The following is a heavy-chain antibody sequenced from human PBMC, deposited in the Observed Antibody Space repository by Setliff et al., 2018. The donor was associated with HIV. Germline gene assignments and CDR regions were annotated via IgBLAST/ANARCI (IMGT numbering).Heavy chain of an antibody. CDR3: ARARRDSYDRGRRNHYYIDV. V-gene: IGHV1-46*01. CDR2: INPTGGST. Sequence: ASVKVSCKASGYPFTSYYMHWVRQAPGQGLEWMGIINPTGGSTGYAQKFQGRVTMTRDTSISTAYMELNNLKFEDTAVYYCARARRDSYDRGRRNHYYIDVWGKGTTVTVSS. J-gene: IGHJ6*03. CDR1: GYPFTSYY. D-gene: IGHD3-22*01.